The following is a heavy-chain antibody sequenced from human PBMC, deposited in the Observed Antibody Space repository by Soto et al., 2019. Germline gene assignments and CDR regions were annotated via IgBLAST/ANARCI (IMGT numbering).Heavy chain of an antibody. CDR1: GCTLTELS. J-gene: IGHJ4*02. CDR2: FDPEDGKT. CDR3: ATGPTMVRGVIIIAY. Sequence: ASVKVSCKVSGCTLTELSMHWVRQAPGKGLEWMGGFDPEDGKTIYAQKFQGRVTMTEDTSTDTAYMELSSLRSEDTAVYYCATGPTMVRGVIIIAYWGQGTLVTVSS. V-gene: IGHV1-24*01. D-gene: IGHD3-10*01.